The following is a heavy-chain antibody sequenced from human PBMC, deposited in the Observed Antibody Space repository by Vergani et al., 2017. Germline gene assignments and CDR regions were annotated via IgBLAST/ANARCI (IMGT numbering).Heavy chain of an antibody. J-gene: IGHJ6*03. CDR3: ARGRGFWSCFPYLYHMDV. Sequence: QVQLVQSGAEVKKPGSSVKVSCKASGGTFSSYAISWVRQAPGQGLEWMGGIIPIFGTANYAQKFQGRVTITADKSTSTAYMELSSLRSEDTAVYYCARGRGFWSCFPYLYHMDVWGKGTTVTVSS. V-gene: IGHV1-69*06. D-gene: IGHD3-3*01. CDR2: IIPIFGTA. CDR1: GGTFSSYA.